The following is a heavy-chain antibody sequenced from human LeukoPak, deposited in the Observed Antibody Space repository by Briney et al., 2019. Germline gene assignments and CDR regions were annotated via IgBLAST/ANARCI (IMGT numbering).Heavy chain of an antibody. CDR2: ISSSSSTI. J-gene: IGHJ3*02. D-gene: IGHD5/OR15-5a*01. CDR1: RCTFSSYS. CDR3: ASTRVSGFDI. V-gene: IGHV3-48*02. Sequence: GGSLPLSCAASRCTFSSYSMNWLRPAPGKGLEWVSYISSSSSTIYYADSVKCRFTISRDNAKNSLYLQMNSLRDEDTAVYYCASTRVSGFDIWGQGTMVTVSS.